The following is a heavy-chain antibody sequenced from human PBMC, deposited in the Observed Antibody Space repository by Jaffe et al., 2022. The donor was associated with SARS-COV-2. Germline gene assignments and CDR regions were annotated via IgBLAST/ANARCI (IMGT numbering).Heavy chain of an antibody. V-gene: IGHV4-61*02. D-gene: IGHD6-19*01. J-gene: IGHJ4*02. CDR1: GGSISSGSYY. CDR3: ARVGDSSGWYYFDY. CDR2: IYTSGST. Sequence: QVQLQESGPGLVKPSQTLSLTCTVSGGSISSGSYYWSWIRQPAGKGLEWIGRIYTSGSTNYNPSLKSRVTISVDTSKNQFSLKLSSVTAADTAVYYCARVGDSSGWYYFDYWGQGTLVTVSS.